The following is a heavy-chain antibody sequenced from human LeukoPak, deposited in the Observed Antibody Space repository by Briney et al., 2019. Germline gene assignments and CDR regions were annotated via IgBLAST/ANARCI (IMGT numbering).Heavy chain of an antibody. J-gene: IGHJ6*03. Sequence: GGSLRLSCAASGFTFSSYWMSWVRQAPGKGLEWVANIKQDGSEKYYVDSVKGRFTISRDNAKNSLYLQMNSLRAEDTAVYYCARDGVYYYGSGIMDVWGKGTTVTISS. CDR2: IKQDGSEK. CDR1: GFTFSSYW. V-gene: IGHV3-7*01. D-gene: IGHD3-10*01. CDR3: ARDGVYYYGSGIMDV.